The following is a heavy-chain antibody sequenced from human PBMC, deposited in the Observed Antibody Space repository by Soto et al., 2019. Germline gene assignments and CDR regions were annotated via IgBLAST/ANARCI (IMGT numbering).Heavy chain of an antibody. CDR2: IKPDGSAT. V-gene: IGHV3-7*01. J-gene: IGHJ4*02. CDR3: XXXXXXXXXXXXXXXX. Sequence: EXQLVESGGGLVQPGGSLRLSCAVSGFTFGSYWMNWVXXXXXXXXXXXAYIKPDGSATYYVDSVKGRFTISRDNAKNSLYLXXXXXXVXXXXXXXXXXXXXXXXXXXXXXXXXGQGTLVTVSS. CDR1: GFTFGSYW.